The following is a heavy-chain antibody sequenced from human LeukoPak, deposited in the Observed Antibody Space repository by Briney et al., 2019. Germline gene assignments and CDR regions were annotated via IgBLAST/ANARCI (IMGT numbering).Heavy chain of an antibody. J-gene: IGHJ6*02. D-gene: IGHD2-2*01. Sequence: GASVKVSCKASGYTFTSYGISWVRQAPGQGLEWMGWISAYNGNTNYAQKLQGRVTMTTDTSTSTAYMELRSLRSDDTAVYYCARAQRYCSSTSCYDDYYYGMDVWGQGTTVTVSS. V-gene: IGHV1-18*01. CDR2: ISAYNGNT. CDR3: ARAQRYCSSTSCYDDYYYGMDV. CDR1: GYTFTSYG.